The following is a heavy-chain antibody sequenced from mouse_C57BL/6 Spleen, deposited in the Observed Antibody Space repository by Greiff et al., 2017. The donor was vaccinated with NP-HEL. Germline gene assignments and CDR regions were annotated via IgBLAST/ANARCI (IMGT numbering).Heavy chain of an antibody. CDR3: ARSLAYDYAGAY. V-gene: IGHV1-82*01. CDR1: GYAFSSSW. J-gene: IGHJ3*01. D-gene: IGHD2-4*01. Sequence: QVQLQQSGPELVKPGASVKISCKASGYAFSSSWMNWVKQRPGKGLEWIGRIYPGDGDTNYNGKFKGKATLTADKSSSTAYMQLSSLTSEDSAVYFGARSLAYDYAGAYWGQGTLVTVSA. CDR2: IYPGDGDT.